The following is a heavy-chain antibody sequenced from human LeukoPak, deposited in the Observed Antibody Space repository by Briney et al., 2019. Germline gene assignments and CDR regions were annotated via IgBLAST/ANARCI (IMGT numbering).Heavy chain of an antibody. CDR2: IRYSGST. CDR1: GGPISSNTYF. CDR3: ATSDTVSTYNWFDP. J-gene: IGHJ5*02. Sequence: PSETLSLTCNVSGGPISSNTYFWGWIRRPPGKGLEWIGSIRYSGSTYYNPSLKGRVTISVDTSNNQFSLHLTSLTAADTAVYYCATSDTVSTYNWFDPWGLGTLVTVS. D-gene: IGHD5/OR15-5a*01. V-gene: IGHV4-39*01.